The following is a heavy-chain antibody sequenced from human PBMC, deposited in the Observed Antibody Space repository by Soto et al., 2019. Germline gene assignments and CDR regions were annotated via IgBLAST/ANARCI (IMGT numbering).Heavy chain of an antibody. CDR2: ISAYNGNT. D-gene: IGHD6-19*01. J-gene: IGHJ6*02. CDR3: ARDRIAVANRGSSYYYYCMDV. Sequence: ASVKVSCKASGYTFTSYGISWVRQAPGQGLEWMGWISAYNGNTNYAQKLQGRVTMTTDTSTSTAYMELRSLSSDDTAVYYCARDRIAVANRGSSYYYYCMDVWGRGTTFTVSS. CDR1: GYTFTSYG. V-gene: IGHV1-18*01.